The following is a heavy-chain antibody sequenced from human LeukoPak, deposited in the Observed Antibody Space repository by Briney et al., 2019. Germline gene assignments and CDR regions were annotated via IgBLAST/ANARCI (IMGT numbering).Heavy chain of an antibody. V-gene: IGHV1-69*05. Sequence: ASVKVSCKASGGTFSSYAISWVRQAPGQGLEWMGGIIPIFGTANYAQKFQGRVTITTDESTSTAYMELSSLRSEDTAVYYCAKQRYNWNYIGKYYYYMDVWGKGTTVTVSS. J-gene: IGHJ6*03. D-gene: IGHD1-7*01. CDR3: AKQRYNWNYIGKYYYYMDV. CDR1: GGTFSSYA. CDR2: IIPIFGTA.